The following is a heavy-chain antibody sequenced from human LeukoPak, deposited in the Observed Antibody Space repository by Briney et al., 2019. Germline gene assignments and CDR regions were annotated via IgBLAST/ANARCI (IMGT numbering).Heavy chain of an antibody. Sequence: PGGSLRLSCAASGFTFSNYAMHWVRQAPGKGLEWVAVISYDGSNKYYADSVKGRFTISRDNSKNTLYLQMNSLRAEDTAVYYCASMYSSSWYSPWYYYGMDVWGQGATVTVSS. D-gene: IGHD6-13*01. V-gene: IGHV3-30*04. J-gene: IGHJ6*02. CDR2: ISYDGSNK. CDR3: ASMYSSSWYSPWYYYGMDV. CDR1: GFTFSNYA.